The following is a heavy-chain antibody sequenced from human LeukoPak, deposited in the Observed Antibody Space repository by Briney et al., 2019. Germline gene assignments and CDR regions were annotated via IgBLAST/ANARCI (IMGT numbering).Heavy chain of an antibody. CDR1: GFTFNGYW. J-gene: IGHJ4*02. CDR2: IKQDGSEK. D-gene: IGHD3-22*01. Sequence: GGSLRLSCAASGFTFNGYWMSWVRQAPGKGLEWVANIKQDGSEKYYVDSVKGRFTISRDNAKNSLYLQMNSLRAEDTAVYYCARDNYYDSSGYYGYFDYWGQGTLVTVSS. V-gene: IGHV3-7*01. CDR3: ARDNYYDSSGYYGYFDY.